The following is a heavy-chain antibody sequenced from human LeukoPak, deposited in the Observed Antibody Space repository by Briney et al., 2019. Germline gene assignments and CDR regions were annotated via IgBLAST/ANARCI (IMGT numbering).Heavy chain of an antibody. CDR2: IYYGGST. CDR3: ARDMTTVTYAFDI. CDR1: GGSISSGDYY. Sequence: SETLSLTCTVSGGSISSGDYYWSWIRQPPGKGLEWIGYIYYGGSTYYSPSLKSRVTISVDTSKNQFSLKLSSVTAADTAVYYCARDMTTVTYAFDIWGQGTMVTVSS. D-gene: IGHD4-11*01. J-gene: IGHJ3*02. V-gene: IGHV4-30-4*01.